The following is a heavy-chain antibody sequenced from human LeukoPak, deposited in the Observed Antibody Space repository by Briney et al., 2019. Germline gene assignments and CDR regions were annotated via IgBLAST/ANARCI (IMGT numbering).Heavy chain of an antibody. J-gene: IGHJ6*03. Sequence: GASVKVSCKASGGTFSSYAISWVRQAPGQGLEWMGGIIPIFGTANYAQKFQGRVTITADESTSTAYMELSSLRSEDTAVYYCARDGGAAYYYYYYMDVWGEGTTVTVSS. CDR1: GGTFSSYA. V-gene: IGHV1-69*13. D-gene: IGHD6-13*01. CDR3: ARDGGAAYYYYYYMDV. CDR2: IIPIFGTA.